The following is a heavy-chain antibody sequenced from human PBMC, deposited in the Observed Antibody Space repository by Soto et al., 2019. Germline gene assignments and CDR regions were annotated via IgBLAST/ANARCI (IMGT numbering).Heavy chain of an antibody. J-gene: IGHJ6*02. Sequence: ETLSLTCTVSVDSISSHSYYWGWIRQPPAKGRECTGSIYYSGSTYYNPSLKSRVTISVDTSKNQFSLKLSSVTAADTAVYYCARRSDSSGYYYSPYYYYGMDVWGQGTTVTVPS. V-gene: IGHV4-39*01. CDR2: IYYSGST. D-gene: IGHD3-22*01. CDR1: VDSISSHSYY. CDR3: ARRSDSSGYYYSPYYYYGMDV.